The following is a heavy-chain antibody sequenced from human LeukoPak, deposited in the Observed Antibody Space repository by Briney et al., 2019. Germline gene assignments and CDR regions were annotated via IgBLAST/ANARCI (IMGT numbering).Heavy chain of an antibody. Sequence: KSSETLSLTCTVSGYSISSGYYWGWIRQPPGKGLEWIGSIYYSGSTYYNPSLKSRVTISVDTSKNQFSLKLSSVTAADTAVYYCARDHVIWVTHWYFDLWGRGTLVTVSS. V-gene: IGHV4-38-2*02. CDR2: IYYSGST. J-gene: IGHJ2*01. CDR1: GYSISSGYY. D-gene: IGHD2-21*01. CDR3: ARDHVIWVTHWYFDL.